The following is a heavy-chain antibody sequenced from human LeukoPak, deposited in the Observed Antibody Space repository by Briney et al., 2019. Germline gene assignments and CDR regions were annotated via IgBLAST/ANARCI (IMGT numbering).Heavy chain of an antibody. CDR2: ISSSSSTI. D-gene: IGHD1-26*01. CDR3: ARSRGNSGSYPLDY. CDR1: EFTFSSYS. Sequence: GSLRLSCEASEFTFSSYSMNWVRQAPGKGREWVSYISSSSSTIYYAESVKGRFTISRDNAKNSLYLQMNSLRVKDTAVYYCARSRGNSGSYPLDYWGQGTLVTVSS. V-gene: IGHV3-48*01. J-gene: IGHJ4*02.